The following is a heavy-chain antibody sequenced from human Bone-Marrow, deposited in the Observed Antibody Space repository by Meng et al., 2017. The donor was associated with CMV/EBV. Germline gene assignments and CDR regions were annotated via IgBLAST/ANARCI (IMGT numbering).Heavy chain of an antibody. CDR3: ARAAAPSGPLVVPAAISF. Sequence: SETLSLTCTVSGGSISSSSYYWGWIRQPPGKGLEWIGSIYYSGSTYYNPSLKSRVTISVDTSKNQFSLKLSSVTAADTAVYYCARAAAPSGPLVVPAAISFWGQGTLVTVSS. D-gene: IGHD2-2*01. V-gene: IGHV4-39*07. CDR2: IYYSGST. J-gene: IGHJ4*02. CDR1: GGSISSSSYY.